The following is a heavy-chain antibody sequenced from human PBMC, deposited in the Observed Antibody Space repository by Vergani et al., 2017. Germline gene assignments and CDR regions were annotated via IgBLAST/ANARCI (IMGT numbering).Heavy chain of an antibody. D-gene: IGHD3-16*01. J-gene: IGHJ4*02. CDR1: GFTFSSSA. Sequence: EVQLLESGGGLVQPGGSLRLSCAASGFTFSSSAMSWVRQAPGKGLEWVANIKQDGSEKYYVDSVKGRFTISRDNAKNSLYLQMNSLRAEDTAVYYCARDERGIFDYWGQGTLVTVSS. CDR3: ARDERGIFDY. V-gene: IGHV3-7*01. CDR2: IKQDGSEK.